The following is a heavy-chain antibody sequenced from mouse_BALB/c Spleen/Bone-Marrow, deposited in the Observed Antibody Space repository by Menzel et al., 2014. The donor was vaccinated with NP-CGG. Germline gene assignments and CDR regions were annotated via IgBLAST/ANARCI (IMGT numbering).Heavy chain of an antibody. CDR1: GYTFASYW. J-gene: IGHJ1*01. Sequence: DLVKPGDSVKLSCKASGYTFASYWFNWIKQRPGQGLEWIGRFAPGSGNTYYNEMFMGKATLTVDTSSSTTYIQLSRLSSEDAAVYFYSRARSTVITTWYFDDWGAGTTVTVSA. D-gene: IGHD2-4*01. CDR2: FAPGSGNT. CDR3: SRARSTVITTWYFDD. V-gene: IGHV1S41*01.